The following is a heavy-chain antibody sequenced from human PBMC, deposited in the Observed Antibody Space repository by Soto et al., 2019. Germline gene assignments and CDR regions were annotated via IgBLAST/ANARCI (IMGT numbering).Heavy chain of an antibody. CDR3: ARAPLGSSGPGARAFDI. CDR1: GFTFSNYD. D-gene: IGHD3-22*01. V-gene: IGHV3-13*04. J-gene: IGHJ3*02. CDR2: IGTAGDT. Sequence: HPGGSLRLSCAASGFTFSNYDMHWVRQATGKGLEWVSAIGTAGDTYYPGSVKGRFTISRENAKNSLYLQMNSLRAGDTAVYYCARAPLGSSGPGARAFDIWGQGTMVTVSS.